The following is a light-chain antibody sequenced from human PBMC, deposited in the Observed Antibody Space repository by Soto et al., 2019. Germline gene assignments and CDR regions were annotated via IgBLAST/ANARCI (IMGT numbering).Light chain of an antibody. J-gene: IGLJ1*01. Sequence: QPVLTQPPSVSGAPGQRVTISCTGSSSNIGAGYDVHWYQQLPGTAPKLLIYGNSNRPSGVPDRFSGSTSGTSASLAITGLQAEDEADYYCQSYDSSLSGWVFGTGTKVTVL. CDR1: SSNIGAGYD. V-gene: IGLV1-40*01. CDR2: GNS. CDR3: QSYDSSLSGWV.